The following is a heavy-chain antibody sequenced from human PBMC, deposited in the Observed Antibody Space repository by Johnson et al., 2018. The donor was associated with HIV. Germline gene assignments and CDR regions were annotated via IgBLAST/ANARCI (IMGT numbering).Heavy chain of an antibody. CDR2: ISYDGSNK. J-gene: IGHJ3*02. V-gene: IGHV3-30*04. CDR1: GFTFSNYA. Sequence: QVQLVESGGGLGQPGRYLRLSCAASGFTFSNYAMHWVRQAPGKGLEWVAVISYDGSNKYYADSVKGRFTISRDNSKNTLYLQMNSLRAEDTAVYYCARVGRPWLPRDAFDIWGQGTMVTVSS. D-gene: IGHD6-19*01. CDR3: ARVGRPWLPRDAFDI.